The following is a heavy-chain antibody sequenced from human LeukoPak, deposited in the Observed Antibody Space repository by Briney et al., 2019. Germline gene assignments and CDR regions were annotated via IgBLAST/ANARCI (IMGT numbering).Heavy chain of an antibody. CDR1: GYTFSDYY. J-gene: IGHJ4*02. CDR2: IHPNSGGT. CDR3: ASTSHRDGYNEPYYFDY. D-gene: IGHD5-24*01. V-gene: IGHV1-2*02. Sequence: ASVKVSCKASGYTFSDYYIHWVRQAPGQGLEWMGWIHPNSGGTNYLQKFYGRVTMTRDTSISTAYMELASLRSDDTAVYYCASTSHRDGYNEPYYFDYWGQGTLVTVSS.